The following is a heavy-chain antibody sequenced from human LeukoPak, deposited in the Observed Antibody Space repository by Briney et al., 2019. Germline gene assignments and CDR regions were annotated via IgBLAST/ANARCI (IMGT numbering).Heavy chain of an antibody. Sequence: GGSLRLSCAASGFTFSSYWMHWVRQAPGKGLVWVSRINSDGSSTSYADSVKGRFTISRDNAKNTLYLQMNSLRAEDTAVYYCAKSVRYFNGCDYWGQGTLVTVSS. V-gene: IGHV3-74*01. CDR3: AKSVRYFNGCDY. CDR2: INSDGSST. D-gene: IGHD3-9*01. CDR1: GFTFSSYW. J-gene: IGHJ4*02.